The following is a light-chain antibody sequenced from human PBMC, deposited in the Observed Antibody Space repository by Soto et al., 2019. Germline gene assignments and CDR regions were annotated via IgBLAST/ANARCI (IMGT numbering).Light chain of an antibody. J-gene: IGKJ5*01. CDR2: GAS. CDR3: QQYNNWPPIT. CDR1: PSVRSN. V-gene: IGKV3-15*01. Sequence: EIVLTRSPGTLSVSPGERVTLSCRAGPSVRSNLAWYQQKPGQSPRLLIYGASTRATGIPARFSGSGSGTEFTLTISSLQSEDFAVYYCQQYNNWPPITFGQGTRLEIK.